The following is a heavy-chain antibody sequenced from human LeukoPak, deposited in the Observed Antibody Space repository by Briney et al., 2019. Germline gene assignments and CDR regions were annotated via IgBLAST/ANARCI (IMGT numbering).Heavy chain of an antibody. V-gene: IGHV3-74*01. CDR1: GFTFSSYW. D-gene: IGHD3-22*01. CDR3: AKRGYYYDSSGYYLFDY. Sequence: PGGSLRLSCAASGFTFSSYWMHWVRHAPGKGLVWVSRINSDGSSTSYADSVKGRFTISRDNAKNTLYLQMNSLRAEDTPVYYCAKRGYYYDSSGYYLFDYWGQGTLVTVSS. CDR2: INSDGSST. J-gene: IGHJ4*02.